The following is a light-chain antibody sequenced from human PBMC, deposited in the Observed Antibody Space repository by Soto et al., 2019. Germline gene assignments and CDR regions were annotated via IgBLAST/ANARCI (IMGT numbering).Light chain of an antibody. CDR2: DAS. J-gene: IGKJ1*01. Sequence: EIVLTQSPCTLSLSTGERATLSCRASQSLSSSQLAWYQQKPGQAPRLLIHDASSRATGISDRFTGSGSGTDFTLTITTLEPEDFAVYYCQQYGSSPRTFGLGTKVDIK. CDR1: QSLSSSQ. CDR3: QQYGSSPRT. V-gene: IGKV3-20*01.